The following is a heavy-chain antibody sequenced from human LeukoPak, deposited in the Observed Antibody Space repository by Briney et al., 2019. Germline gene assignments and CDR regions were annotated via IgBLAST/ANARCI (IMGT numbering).Heavy chain of an antibody. V-gene: IGHV4-34*01. J-gene: IGHJ4*02. D-gene: IGHD5-12*01. CDR1: GGSFSGYY. CDR3: ATLVATILSPFDY. Sequence: PSETLSLTCAVYGGSFSGYYWSWIRQPPGKGLEWIGEINHSGSTNYNPSLKSRVTISVDTSKNQFSLKLSSVTAADTAVYYCATLVATILSPFDYWGQGTLVTVSS. CDR2: INHSGST.